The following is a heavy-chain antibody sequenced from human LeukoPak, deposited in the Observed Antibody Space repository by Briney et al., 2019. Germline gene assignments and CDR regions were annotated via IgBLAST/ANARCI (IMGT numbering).Heavy chain of an antibody. CDR1: GFTVSSNY. CDR2: ISSNGGST. J-gene: IGHJ4*02. D-gene: IGHD5-12*01. CDR3: ARGPSGYHNT. Sequence: GGSLRLSCAASGFTVSSNYMSWVRQAPGKGLEYVSAISSNGGSTYYANSVKGRFTISRDNSKNTLYLQMNSLRAEDTAVYYCARGPSGYHNTGGQGTLVTVSS. V-gene: IGHV3-64*01.